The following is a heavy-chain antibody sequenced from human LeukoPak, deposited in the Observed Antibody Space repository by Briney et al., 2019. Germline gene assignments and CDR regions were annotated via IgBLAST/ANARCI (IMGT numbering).Heavy chain of an antibody. CDR3: VFPYWQDLDH. Sequence: PGGSLRLSCAASGFTFSSYSMQWVRQAPGKGLEWVSHISSSGSTIYYADSVKGRFTISRDNAKESLYLQMSSLRDEDTAVYYCVFPYWQDLDHWGQGTLVTVSS. J-gene: IGHJ4*02. CDR2: ISSSGSTI. V-gene: IGHV3-48*02. D-gene: IGHD2-15*01. CDR1: GFTFSSYS.